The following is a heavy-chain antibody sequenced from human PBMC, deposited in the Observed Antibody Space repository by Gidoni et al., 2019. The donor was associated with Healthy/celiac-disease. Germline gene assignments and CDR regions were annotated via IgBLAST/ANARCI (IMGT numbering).Heavy chain of an antibody. V-gene: IGHV4-59*01. Sequence: QVQLQESGPGLVKPSETLSLTCTVSGGSISSYYWSWTRQPPGKGLEWIGYIYYSGSTNYNPSLKSRVTISVDTSKNQFSLKLSSVTAADTAVYYCARTGGAGYDFWSGYYTFDYWGQGTLVTVSS. CDR1: GGSISSYY. CDR3: ARTGGAGYDFWSGYYTFDY. CDR2: IYYSGST. D-gene: IGHD3-3*01. J-gene: IGHJ4*02.